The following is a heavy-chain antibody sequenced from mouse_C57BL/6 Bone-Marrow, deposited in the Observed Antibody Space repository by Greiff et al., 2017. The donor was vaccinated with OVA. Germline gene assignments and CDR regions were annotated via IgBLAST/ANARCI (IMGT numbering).Heavy chain of an antibody. CDR2: IWRGGST. Sequence: VMLVESGPGLVQPSQSLSITCTVSGFSLTSYGVHWVRQSPGKGLEWLGVIWRGGSTDYNAAFMSRLSITKDNSKSQVFFKMNSLQADDTAIYYCAKNGYSNYGFAYWGQGTLVTVSA. J-gene: IGHJ3*01. D-gene: IGHD2-5*01. CDR3: AKNGYSNYGFAY. V-gene: IGHV2-5*01. CDR1: GFSLTSYG.